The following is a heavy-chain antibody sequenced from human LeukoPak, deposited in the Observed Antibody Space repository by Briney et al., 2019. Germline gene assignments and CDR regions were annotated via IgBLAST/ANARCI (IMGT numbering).Heavy chain of an antibody. J-gene: IGHJ5*01. V-gene: IGHV3-48*03. CDR1: GFTFQWHD. D-gene: IGHD1-7*01. Sequence: PGGSLRLSCAASGFTFQWHDMSWVRQAPGKGLEWVAYIGHIPSTMYYADPAKGRFSISRDNAKTSLFLQMDSLRADDSAMYYCARVVKNRMGTTAPFDSWGRGTLVTVSS. CDR3: ARVVKNRMGTTAPFDS. CDR2: IGHIPSTM.